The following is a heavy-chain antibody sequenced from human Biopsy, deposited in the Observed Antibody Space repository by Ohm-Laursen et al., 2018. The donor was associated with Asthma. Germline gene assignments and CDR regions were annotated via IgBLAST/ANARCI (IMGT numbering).Heavy chain of an antibody. V-gene: IGHV4-4*03. J-gene: IGHJ2*01. CDR3: ARAIGTGDWYFDV. CDR2: IYYSGST. CDR1: GDSISSNSW. Sequence: PGTLSLTCPVSGDSISSNSWWTWVRQSPGRGLEWIGEIYYSGSTNYHPSLKGRVTISVAKSKNQFSRRLTSVTAADTAVYYCARAIGTGDWYFDVWGRGTLVTVSS. D-gene: IGHD1-1*01.